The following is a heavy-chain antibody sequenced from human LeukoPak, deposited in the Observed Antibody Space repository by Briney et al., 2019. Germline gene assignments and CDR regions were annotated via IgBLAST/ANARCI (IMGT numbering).Heavy chain of an antibody. Sequence: ASVKVSCKASGYTFTGYYMHWVRQAPGQGLEWMGWINPNSGGTNYAQKFQGRVTMTRDTSISTAYMELSRLRSDDTAVYYCAKIGAAARRTPNPRWFDPWGQGTLVTVSS. V-gene: IGHV1-2*02. CDR1: GYTFTGYY. D-gene: IGHD6-6*01. CDR2: INPNSGGT. J-gene: IGHJ5*02. CDR3: AKIGAAARRTPNPRWFDP.